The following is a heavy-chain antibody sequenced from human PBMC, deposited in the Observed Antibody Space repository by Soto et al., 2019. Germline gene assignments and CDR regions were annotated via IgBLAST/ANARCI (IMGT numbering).Heavy chain of an antibody. Sequence: SETLSLTCTVSGDSISSGGYYWSWIRQHPGKGLEWIGYIYYSGSTYYNPSLKSRVIISVDTSKNQFSLKLSSVTAAGTAVYYCARGSTVAAILFDYWGQGTLVTVSS. CDR1: GDSISSGGYY. CDR2: IYYSGST. CDR3: ARGSTVAAILFDY. V-gene: IGHV4-31*03. D-gene: IGHD2-15*01. J-gene: IGHJ4*02.